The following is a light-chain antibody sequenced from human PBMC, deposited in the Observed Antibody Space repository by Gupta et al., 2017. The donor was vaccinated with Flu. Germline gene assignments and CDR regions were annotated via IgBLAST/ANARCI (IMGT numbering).Light chain of an antibody. V-gene: IGKV3-20*01. J-gene: IGKJ4*01. Sequence: IVLTQSPGTLSLSPGERATLSCRASQNIGNNYLAWYQQKPGQAPRLLLSGASSRATAIPDRFSGSVSGTDFTLTINRLEPEDSALFYCQQYGNALTLGGGNKVV. CDR3: QQYGNALT. CDR1: QNIGNNY. CDR2: GAS.